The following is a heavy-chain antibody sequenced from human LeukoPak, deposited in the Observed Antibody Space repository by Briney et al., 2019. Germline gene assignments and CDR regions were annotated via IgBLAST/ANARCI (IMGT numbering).Heavy chain of an antibody. CDR3: AKDRSKGSYGDEFDH. CDR2: IKTDGSIT. V-gene: IGHV3-74*01. CDR1: GFSFSVYW. D-gene: IGHD1-26*01. Sequence: GGSLRLSCAASGFSFSVYWMHWVRQAPGKGPVWVSRIKTDGSITDYADFVKGRFTISRDNAKNTLYLQMNSLRAEDTAVYYCAKDRSKGSYGDEFDHWGQGTLVTVSS. J-gene: IGHJ4*02.